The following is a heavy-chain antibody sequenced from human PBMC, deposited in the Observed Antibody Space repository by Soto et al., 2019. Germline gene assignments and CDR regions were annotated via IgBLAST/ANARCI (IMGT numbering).Heavy chain of an antibody. J-gene: IGHJ4*02. D-gene: IGHD2-2*02. Sequence: ASVKVSCKASGYSFTSYGISWVRQAPGQGLEWMGWISAYNGNTNYAQKLQGRVTMTTDTSTSTAYMELRSLRSDDTAVYYCAREYTQAVYDGYYFDYWGQGTLVTVSS. CDR2: ISAYNGNT. CDR3: AREYTQAVYDGYYFDY. CDR1: GYSFTSYG. V-gene: IGHV1-18*01.